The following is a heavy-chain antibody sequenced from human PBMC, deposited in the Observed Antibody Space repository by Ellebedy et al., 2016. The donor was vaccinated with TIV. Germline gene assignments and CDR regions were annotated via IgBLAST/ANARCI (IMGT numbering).Heavy chain of an antibody. V-gene: IGHV1-8*02. CDR2: MNPNSGNT. CDR1: GYTFTSYG. D-gene: IGHD2-8*01. Sequence: ASVKVSXXASGYTFTSYGISWVRQAPGQGLEWMGWMNPNSGNTGYAQKFQGRVTMTRNTSISTAYMELSSLRSEDTAVYYCARANGDYRFDYWGQGTLVTVSS. CDR3: ARANGDYRFDY. J-gene: IGHJ4*02.